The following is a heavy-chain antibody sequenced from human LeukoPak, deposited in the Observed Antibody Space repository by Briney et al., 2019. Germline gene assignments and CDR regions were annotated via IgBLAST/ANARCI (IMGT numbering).Heavy chain of an antibody. CDR3: ARDTYSGSSNF. D-gene: IGHD1-26*01. J-gene: IGHJ4*02. CDR1: GYTFTGFH. V-gene: IGHV1-2*02. CDR2: INPNSGGT. Sequence: ASVKVSCKASGYTFTGFHVHWVRQAPGQGLEWMGWINPNSGGTNYAQKFQGRVTMTRDTSISTAYMDLSRLRSDDTAEYYCARDTYSGSSNFWGQGTLVTVSS.